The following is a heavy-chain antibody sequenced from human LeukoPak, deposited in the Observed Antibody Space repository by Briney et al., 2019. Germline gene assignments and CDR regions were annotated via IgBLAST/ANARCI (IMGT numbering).Heavy chain of an antibody. Sequence: SETLSLTCAVYGGSLSGYYWSWIRQPPGKGLEWIGEINHSGSTNYNPSLKSRVTISVDTSKNQFSLKLSSVTAADTAVYYCARGHPSSGWYGGPLGYYGMDVWGQGTTVTVSS. J-gene: IGHJ6*02. CDR3: ARGHPSSGWYGGPLGYYGMDV. V-gene: IGHV4-34*01. D-gene: IGHD6-19*01. CDR1: GGSLSGYY. CDR2: INHSGST.